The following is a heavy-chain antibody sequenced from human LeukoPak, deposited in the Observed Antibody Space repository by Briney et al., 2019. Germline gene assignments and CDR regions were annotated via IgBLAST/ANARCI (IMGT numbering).Heavy chain of an antibody. Sequence: SETLSLTCTVSGGSISSGDYYWSWIPQPPGKGLEWIGYIYHSGSAYYNPSLRSRVSISVDTSKNQFSLKLSSVTAADTAVYYCARDMRGGSSPDLWGRGTLVTVSS. V-gene: IGHV4-30-4*01. CDR1: GGSISSGDYY. D-gene: IGHD2-15*01. J-gene: IGHJ2*01. CDR3: ARDMRGGSSPDL. CDR2: IYHSGSA.